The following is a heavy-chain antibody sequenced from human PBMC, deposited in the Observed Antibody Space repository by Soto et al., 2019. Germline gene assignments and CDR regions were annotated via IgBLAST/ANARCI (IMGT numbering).Heavy chain of an antibody. D-gene: IGHD2-21*01. CDR2: IITVLGTT. CDR1: GDTFSSYA. J-gene: IGHJ6*02. V-gene: IGHV1-69*08. Sequence: QVQLVQSGAELKKTGSSVTVSCRASGDTFSSYAVNWVRQAPGRGLEWMGRIITVLGTTDYAQNFKGRVTITAEKSTKTVYMELSSLRSDDTAVYYCARRRYCGYHCYHKHYYGMDVWVQGTTVTVAS. CDR3: ARRRYCGYHCYHKHYYGMDV.